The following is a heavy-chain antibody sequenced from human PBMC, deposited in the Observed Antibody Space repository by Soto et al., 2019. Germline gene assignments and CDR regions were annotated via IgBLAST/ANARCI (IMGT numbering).Heavy chain of an antibody. CDR2: INPNSGGT. V-gene: IGHV1-2*04. D-gene: IGHD6-19*01. CDR3: ARNPVAGTSGYYYGMDV. Sequence: ASVKVSCKASGYTFTGYYMHWVRQAPGQGLEWMGWINPNSGGTNYAQKFQGWVTMTRDTSISTAYMELSRLRSDDTAVYYCARNPVAGTSGYYYGMDVWGQGTTVTV. CDR1: GYTFTGYY. J-gene: IGHJ6*02.